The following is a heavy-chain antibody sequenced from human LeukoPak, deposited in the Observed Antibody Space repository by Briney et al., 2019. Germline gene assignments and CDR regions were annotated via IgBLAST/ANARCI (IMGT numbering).Heavy chain of an antibody. J-gene: IGHJ6*04. CDR3: ARGLRLPSRSTPAVPHV. Sequence: PSETLSLTCAVYGGSFSDYYWNWVRQPPGKGLEWMGEINHSGTTNYNPSLKSRVTISVDTSKNQFSLRLSAVTAADTAVYHCARGLRLPSRSTPAVPHVWGKGTTVTVSA. CDR1: GGSFSDYY. D-gene: IGHD2/OR15-2a*01. CDR2: INHSGTT. V-gene: IGHV4-34*01.